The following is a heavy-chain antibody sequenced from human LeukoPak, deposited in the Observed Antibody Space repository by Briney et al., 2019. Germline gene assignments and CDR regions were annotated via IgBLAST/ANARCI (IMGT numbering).Heavy chain of an antibody. CDR3: AEAEGFFGGYYDH. CDR2: ISWNSGSI. V-gene: IGHV3-9*01. Sequence: GGSLRLSCAASGFMFDDYAMHWVRQAPGKGLEWVSGISWNSGSIDYADSVKGRFTISRDNAKNSLYLQMNSLRAEDTAFYYCAEAEGFFGGYYDHWGQGTLVTVSS. CDR1: GFMFDDYA. D-gene: IGHD4-23*01. J-gene: IGHJ4*02.